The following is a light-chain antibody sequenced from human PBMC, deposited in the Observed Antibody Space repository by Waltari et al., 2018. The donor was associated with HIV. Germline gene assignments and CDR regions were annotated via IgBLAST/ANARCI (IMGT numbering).Light chain of an antibody. J-gene: IGLJ1*01. CDR3: QSADSSGSNFV. CDR2: KDS. Sequence: SYELTQPPSVSVSPGQTARITCSGDALAKHYAHWYQQKSGQAPVSVIYKDSERPSGIPERFSGSSSGTTVTLTISGVQAEDEADYYCQSADSSGSNFVFGTGTKVTVL. CDR1: ALAKHY. V-gene: IGLV3-25*03.